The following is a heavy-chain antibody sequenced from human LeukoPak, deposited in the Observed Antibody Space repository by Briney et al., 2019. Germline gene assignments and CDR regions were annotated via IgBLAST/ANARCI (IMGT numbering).Heavy chain of an antibody. CDR3: ATLTGGDDAFDI. D-gene: IGHD4-23*01. Sequence: PSETLSLTCAVSGGSFSANYWSWIRQPPGEGPEWIGEINHTGRTNYNPSLKSRVTISVLTSKNRFSLKLSSVTAADTAVYYCATLTGGDDAFDIWGQGTMVTVSS. V-gene: IGHV4-34*01. CDR2: INHTGRT. J-gene: IGHJ3*02. CDR1: GGSFSANY.